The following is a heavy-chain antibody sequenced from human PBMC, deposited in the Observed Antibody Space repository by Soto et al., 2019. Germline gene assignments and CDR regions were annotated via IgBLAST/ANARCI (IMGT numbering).Heavy chain of an antibody. J-gene: IGHJ6*02. CDR3: ARFYYDSSGYLPSPYYYYYGMDV. D-gene: IGHD3-22*01. CDR2: ISGYNGNT. Sequence: GASVKVSCKASGYTFTNYGFSWVRQAPGQGLEWMGWISGYNGNTKYAEKFQGRVTMTTDTSTSTAHMELNSLRAEDTAVYYCARFYYDSSGYLPSPYYYYYGMDVWGQGTTVTVSS. CDR1: GYTFTNYG. V-gene: IGHV1-18*01.